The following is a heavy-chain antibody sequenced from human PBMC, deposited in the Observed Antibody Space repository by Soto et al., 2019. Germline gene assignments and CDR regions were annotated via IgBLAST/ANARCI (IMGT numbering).Heavy chain of an antibody. Sequence: QVELVESGGGVVQPGTSLRRSCAASGFTFSNYAMHWVRQAPGKGLEWVAFIWYDGSNTYYGESVKGRSTIARDNSKHRLFLQMHSLRVEDTAVYYCARAQDPDCSGACCYFPGGYWCQGALVTVSS. D-gene: IGHD2-15*01. CDR1: GFTFSNYA. V-gene: IGHV3-33*01. CDR3: ARAQDPDCSGACCYFPGGY. J-gene: IGHJ4*02. CDR2: IWYDGSNT.